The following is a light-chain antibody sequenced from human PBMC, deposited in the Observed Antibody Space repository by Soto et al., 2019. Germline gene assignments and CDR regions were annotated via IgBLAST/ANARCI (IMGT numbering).Light chain of an antibody. J-gene: IGLJ2*01. CDR2: EVS. CDR1: SSDVGDYNY. CDR3: SSNAGSNNLV. V-gene: IGLV2-8*01. Sequence: QSAVTQPPCASGTPGQSVTIPCTGTSSDVGDYNYVSWYQQHPGKAPKLMIYEVSRRPSGVPDRFSGSKSGNTASLTVSGLQAEDEADYYCSSNAGSNNLVFGGGTKVTVL.